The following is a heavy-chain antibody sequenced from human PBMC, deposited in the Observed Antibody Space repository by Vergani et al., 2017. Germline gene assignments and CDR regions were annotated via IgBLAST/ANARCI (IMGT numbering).Heavy chain of an antibody. CDR3: ARCEKYCSGGSCYPAGFDP. J-gene: IGHJ5*02. CDR2: IIPIFVTA. Sequence: QVQLVQSGAEVKKPGSSVKVSCKASGGTFSSYAISWVRQAPGQGLEWMGGIIPIFVTANYAQQFPCSVAITAGKSTSTAYMELSSLRAEDTAVYYCARCEKYCSGGSCYPAGFDPWGQGTLVTVSS. D-gene: IGHD2-15*01. V-gene: IGHV1-69*06. CDR1: GGTFSSYA.